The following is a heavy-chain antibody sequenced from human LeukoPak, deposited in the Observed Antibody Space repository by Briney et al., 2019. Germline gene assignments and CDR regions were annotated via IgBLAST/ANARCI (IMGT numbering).Heavy chain of an antibody. J-gene: IGHJ6*02. Sequence: TGGSLRLSCAASGFTFSSYGMHWVRQAPGKGLEWVAVISYDGSNKYYADSVKGRFTISRDNSKNTLYPQMNSLRAEDTAVYYCAKDRREVRGVSRYGMDVWGQGTTVTVSS. V-gene: IGHV3-30*18. CDR3: AKDRREVRGVSRYGMDV. CDR2: ISYDGSNK. D-gene: IGHD3-10*01. CDR1: GFTFSSYG.